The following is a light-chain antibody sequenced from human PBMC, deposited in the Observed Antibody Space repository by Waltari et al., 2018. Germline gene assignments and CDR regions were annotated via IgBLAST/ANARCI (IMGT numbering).Light chain of an antibody. Sequence: EIVMTQSPATLSVSPGERATLSCRASQSVSTNLTWYRQKPGEAPRLLIYGASTRATGLPARFSGSGSGTEFTLTISGLQSEDFAVYYCQQYNYWPWAFGHGTKVEVK. V-gene: IGKV3-15*01. J-gene: IGKJ1*01. CDR2: GAS. CDR3: QQYNYWPWA. CDR1: QSVSTN.